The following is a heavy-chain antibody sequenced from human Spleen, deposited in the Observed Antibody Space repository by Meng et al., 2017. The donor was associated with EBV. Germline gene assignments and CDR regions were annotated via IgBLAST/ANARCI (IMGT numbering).Heavy chain of an antibody. CDR1: GFLFSRYA. CDR3: AKTSCGGDCYYDY. J-gene: IGHJ4*02. D-gene: IGHD2-21*02. CDR2: LSAGGATT. V-gene: IGHV3-23*01. Sequence: VRRWASGGVFARPWGFHGLYRPSSGFLFSRYAIGWVRQAPVKGLEWVSELSAGGATTYYADSVKGRFTISRDSSKSALYLQMNSLTVEDTAVYYCAKTSCGGDCYYDYWGQGTLVTVSS.